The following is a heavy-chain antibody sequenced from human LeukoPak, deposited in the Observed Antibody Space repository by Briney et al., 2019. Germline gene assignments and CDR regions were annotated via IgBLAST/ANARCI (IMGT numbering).Heavy chain of an antibody. Sequence: SVKVSCKAFGGTFSSYAISWVRQAPGQGLEWMGGIIPMFGTANYAQKFQGRVTITTDESTSTAYMELSSLRSEDTAVYYCAIRGYSYGFEIDYWGQGTLVTVSS. CDR1: GGTFSSYA. CDR2: IIPMFGTA. J-gene: IGHJ4*02. CDR3: AIRGYSYGFEIDY. D-gene: IGHD5-18*01. V-gene: IGHV1-69*05.